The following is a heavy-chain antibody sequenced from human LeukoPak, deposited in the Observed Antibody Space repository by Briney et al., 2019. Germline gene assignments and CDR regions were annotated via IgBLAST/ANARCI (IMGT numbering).Heavy chain of an antibody. D-gene: IGHD3-10*01. CDR2: INPNSGGT. Sequence: GASVKVSCKASGYTFTAYYMHWVRQAPGQGLEWMGWINPNSGGTNYAQKFQGRVTMTRDTSISTAYMELSRLRSDDTAVYYCARGYYGSGSYSYYFDYWGQGTLVTVSS. CDR3: ARGYYGSGSYSYYFDY. CDR1: GYTFTAYY. J-gene: IGHJ4*02. V-gene: IGHV1-2*02.